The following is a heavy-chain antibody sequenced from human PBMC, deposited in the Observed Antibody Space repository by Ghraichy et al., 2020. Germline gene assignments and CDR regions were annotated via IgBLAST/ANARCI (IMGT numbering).Heavy chain of an antibody. CDR1: GFTFSTYW. D-gene: IGHD2-2*01. Sequence: GESLNISCAASGFTFSTYWVTWVRQAPGKGLEWVANIKSDGSEGYYVDSVKGRFTISRDNAKNSLYLQMNSLRAEDTAVYYCTRDTGCAGSTSCYSYYDYWGQGTLVTVSS. CDR3: TRDTGCAGSTSCYSYYDY. J-gene: IGHJ4*02. CDR2: IKSDGSEG. V-gene: IGHV3-7*01.